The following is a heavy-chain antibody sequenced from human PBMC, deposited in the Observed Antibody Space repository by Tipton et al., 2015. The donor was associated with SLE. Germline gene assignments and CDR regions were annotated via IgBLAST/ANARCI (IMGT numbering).Heavy chain of an antibody. CDR1: GGSISSSSYY. V-gene: IGHV4-39*07. D-gene: IGHD6-6*01. CDR2: IYYSGTT. J-gene: IGHJ4*02. Sequence: TLSLTCTVSGGSISSSSYYWGWIRQPPGKGLEWIGSIYYSGTTYYNPSLKSRLTISVDTSKNQFSLKLSSVTAADTAVYYCARGGTIAAPFYWCQGTLVTVSS. CDR3: ARGGTIAAPFY.